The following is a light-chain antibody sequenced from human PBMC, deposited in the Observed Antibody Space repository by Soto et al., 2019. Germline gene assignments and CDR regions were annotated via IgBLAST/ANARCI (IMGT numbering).Light chain of an antibody. J-gene: IGLJ1*01. V-gene: IGLV2-11*01. CDR1: SSDVGGYNY. CDR2: DVS. Sequence: QSVLTQPRSVSGSPGQSVTISCTGTSSDVGGYNYVSWYQQHPGKAPKLMIYDVSQRPSGVTDRFSGSRSGNTASLTISGLQAEDEADYYCCSYAGSYTYVFGAGTKLTVL. CDR3: CSYAGSYTYV.